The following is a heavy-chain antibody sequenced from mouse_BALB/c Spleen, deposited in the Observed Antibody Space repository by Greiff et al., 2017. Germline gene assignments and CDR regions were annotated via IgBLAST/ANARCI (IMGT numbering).Heavy chain of an antibody. CDR2: ISYSGST. Sequence: EVQLQESGPSLVKPSQTLSLTCSVTGDSITSGYWNWIRKFPGNKLEYMGYISYSGSTYYNPSLKSRISITRDTSKNQYYLQLNSVTTEDTATYYCARLGGIYDGYYDYAMDYWGQGTSVTVSS. CDR3: ARLGGIYDGYYDYAMDY. V-gene: IGHV3-8*02. J-gene: IGHJ4*01. CDR1: GDSITSGY. D-gene: IGHD2-3*01.